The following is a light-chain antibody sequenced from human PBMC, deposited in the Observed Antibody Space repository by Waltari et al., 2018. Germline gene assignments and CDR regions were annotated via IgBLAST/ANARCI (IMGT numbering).Light chain of an antibody. J-gene: IGLJ2*01. Sequence: QSVLTQPPSASGTPGQRVTIPCSGSSSNIGSHYVYCYQQRPGTAPKLLIDRNNQRPSGVPDRFSVSKSGTAASLAISGLRSEDEADYYCAAWDDSLSGPVVFGGGTKLTVL. CDR3: AAWDDSLSGPVV. V-gene: IGLV1-47*01. CDR1: SSNIGSHY. CDR2: RNN.